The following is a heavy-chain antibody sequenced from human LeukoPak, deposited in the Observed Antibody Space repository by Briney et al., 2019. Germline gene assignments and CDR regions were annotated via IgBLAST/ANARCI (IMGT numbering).Heavy chain of an antibody. D-gene: IGHD6-13*01. Sequence: ASVKVSCKASGYTFTGYYMHWVRQAPGQGLEWMGWINPNSSGTNYAQKFQGRVTMTRDTSISTAYMELSSLRSDDTAVYYCTRVGVAAAVHFDYWGQGTLITVSS. CDR3: TRVGVAAAVHFDY. CDR1: GYTFTGYY. V-gene: IGHV1-2*02. J-gene: IGHJ4*02. CDR2: INPNSSGT.